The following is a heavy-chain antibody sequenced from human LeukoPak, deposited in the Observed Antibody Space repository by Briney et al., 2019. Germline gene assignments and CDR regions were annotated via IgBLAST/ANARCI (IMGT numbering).Heavy chain of an antibody. CDR3: ARVSGDYFDY. J-gene: IGHJ4*02. D-gene: IGHD1-26*01. CDR1: GYSISSGYY. V-gene: IGHV4-38-2*02. Sequence: PSETLSLTCTVSGYSISSGYYWGWIRQPPGKGLEWIGSIYHSGSTYYNPSLKSRVTISVDTSKNQFSLKLSSVTAADTAVYYCARVSGDYFDYRGQGTLVTVSS. CDR2: IYHSGST.